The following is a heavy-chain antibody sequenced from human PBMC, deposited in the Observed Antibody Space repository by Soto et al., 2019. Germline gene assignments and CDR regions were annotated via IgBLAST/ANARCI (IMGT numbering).Heavy chain of an antibody. V-gene: IGHV4-61*01. J-gene: IGHJ5*02. D-gene: IGHD5-18*01. CDR2: IYYSGRT. CDR1: GGSVSSGSYY. CDR3: ARDLHSRLDRAGFDP. Sequence: QVQLQESGPGLVKPSETLSLTCTVSGGSVSSGSYYWSWIRQPPGKGLEWIGYIYYSGRTNYNPSLKSRVTISVDTSKNQFSLKLSSVTAADTAVYYCARDLHSRLDRAGFDPWGQGTLVTVSS.